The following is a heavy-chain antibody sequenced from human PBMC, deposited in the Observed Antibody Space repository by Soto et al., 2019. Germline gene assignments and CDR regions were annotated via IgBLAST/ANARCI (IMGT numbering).Heavy chain of an antibody. V-gene: IGHV4-4*02. CDR3: ARGGIWFGELLLDY. D-gene: IGHD3-10*01. CDR1: GGSISSSNW. J-gene: IGHJ4*02. Sequence: QVQLQESGPGLVKPSGTLSLTCAVSGGSISSSNWWSLVRQPQGKGLEWIGEIDHSGSTNYNPSLTSRVTISVDKSKNQFSLKLSSVTAADTAVYYCARGGIWFGELLLDYWGQGTLVTVSS. CDR2: IDHSGST.